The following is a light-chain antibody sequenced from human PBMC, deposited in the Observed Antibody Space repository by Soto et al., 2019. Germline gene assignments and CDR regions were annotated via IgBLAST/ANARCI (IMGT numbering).Light chain of an antibody. Sequence: QSALTQTASVSGSPGQSITISCTGTSSDVGGYNYVSWYQQHPGKAPKLMIYGVSNRPSGVSNRFSGSKSGNTASLTISGLQAEDEADYYCSSHSSSSTLVVFGGGTKLTVL. CDR3: SSHSSSSTLVV. CDR1: SSDVGGYNY. CDR2: GVS. J-gene: IGLJ2*01. V-gene: IGLV2-14*01.